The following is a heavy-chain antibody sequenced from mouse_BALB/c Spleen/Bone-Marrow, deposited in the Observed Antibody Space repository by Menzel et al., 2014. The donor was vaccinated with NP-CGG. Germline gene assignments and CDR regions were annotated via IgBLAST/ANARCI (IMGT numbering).Heavy chain of an antibody. V-gene: IGHV2-2*02. J-gene: IGHJ1*01. CDR3: AINYYGSSYWYFDV. Sequence: QVQLQQSGPGLVQPSQSLSIPCTVSGFSLTSYGVHWVRQSPGKGLEWLGVIWSGGSTDYNAAFISRLSISKDNSKSQVFFKMNSLQANDTAIYYCAINYYGSSYWYFDVWGAGTTVTVSS. CDR1: GFSLTSYG. CDR2: IWSGGST. D-gene: IGHD1-1*01.